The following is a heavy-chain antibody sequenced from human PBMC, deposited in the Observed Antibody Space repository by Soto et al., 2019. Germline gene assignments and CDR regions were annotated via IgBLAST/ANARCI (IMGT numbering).Heavy chain of an antibody. J-gene: IGHJ6*02. CDR1: GFTFSDYY. V-gene: IGHV3-11*06. CDR2: ISSSSSYT. CDR3: ARVPYFYSSGTDYGMDV. D-gene: IGHD3-10*01. Sequence: GSLRLSCAASGFTFSDYYMSWIRQAPGKGLEWLSYISSSSSYTNYADSVEGRFTVSRDNAEKSLYLQMNNLRAEDTAVYYCARVPYFYSSGTDYGMDVWGQGTTVTVSS.